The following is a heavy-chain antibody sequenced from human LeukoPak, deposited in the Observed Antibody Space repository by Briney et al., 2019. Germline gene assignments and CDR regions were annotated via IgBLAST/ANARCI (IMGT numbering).Heavy chain of an antibody. D-gene: IGHD2-2*01. Sequence: GGSLRLSCAASGFTFSSYDMHWVRHATGKGLEWVSAIGTAGDTYYPGSVKGRFTISRENAKNSLYLQMNSLRAGDTAVYYCARAHASQLVDYWGQGTLVTVSS. CDR1: GFTFSSYD. V-gene: IGHV3-13*01. CDR3: ARAHASQLVDY. J-gene: IGHJ4*02. CDR2: IGTAGDT.